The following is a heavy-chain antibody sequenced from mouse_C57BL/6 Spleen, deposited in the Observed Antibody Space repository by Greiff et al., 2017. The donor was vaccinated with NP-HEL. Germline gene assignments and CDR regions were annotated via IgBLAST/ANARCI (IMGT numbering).Heavy chain of an antibody. CDR3: ARGPYYGSSDY. D-gene: IGHD1-1*01. J-gene: IGHJ2*01. V-gene: IGHV5-4*01. Sequence: AASGFTFSSYAMSWVRQTPEKRLEWVATISDGGSYTYYPDNVKGRFTISRDNAKNNLYLQMSHLKSEDTAMYYCARGPYYGSSDYWGQGTTLTVSS. CDR1: GFTFSSYA. CDR2: ISDGGSYT.